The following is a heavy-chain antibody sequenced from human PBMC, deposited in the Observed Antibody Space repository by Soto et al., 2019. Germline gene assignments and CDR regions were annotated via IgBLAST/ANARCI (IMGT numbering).Heavy chain of an antibody. CDR3: TSGLDDAKIHH. CDR1: GFTVSSHY. CDR2: IHPSGDT. D-gene: IGHD1-1*01. J-gene: IGHJ1*01. Sequence: GGSLRLSCAGSGFTVSSHYMTWVRQAPGRGLEWVTFIHPSGDTFYADSVRGRFAISRDTSKNTLSLQMNSLRVEDTAVYYCTSGLDDAKIHHWGQGTLVTVSS. V-gene: IGHV3-66*01.